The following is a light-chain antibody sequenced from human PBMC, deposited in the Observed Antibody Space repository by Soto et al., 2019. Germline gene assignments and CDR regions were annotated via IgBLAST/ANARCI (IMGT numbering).Light chain of an antibody. Sequence: DIQMTQSPSSLSASVGDIVTISCRASQGISNYVAWYQQKPGKAPRLLIYAASSLQSGVSFRFTGSGSGTDFTLTISSLQPEDVATYYCQNYNWPPFTFGPGTKVDLK. CDR2: AAS. V-gene: IGKV1-27*01. J-gene: IGKJ3*01. CDR3: QNYNWPPFT. CDR1: QGISNY.